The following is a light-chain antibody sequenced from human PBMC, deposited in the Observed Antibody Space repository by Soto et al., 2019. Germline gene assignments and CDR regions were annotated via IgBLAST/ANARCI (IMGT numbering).Light chain of an antibody. Sequence: QSVLTQPPSVSGAPGQRVTISCTGSSSNIGAGYDVHWYQQLPGTAPKLLIYGNSNRPSGVPDRFSGSKSGTSASLAITGLQAEDEADYYCQSYDSSLSVVFGRGTQLNV. CDR1: SSNIGAGYD. V-gene: IGLV1-40*01. J-gene: IGLJ2*01. CDR2: GNS. CDR3: QSYDSSLSVV.